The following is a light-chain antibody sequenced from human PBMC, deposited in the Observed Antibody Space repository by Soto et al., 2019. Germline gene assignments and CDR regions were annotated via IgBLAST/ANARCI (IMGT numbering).Light chain of an antibody. J-gene: IGKJ1*01. CDR1: QSVSSSY. CDR3: QQYGSSSWT. CDR2: GPS. Sequence: EIVLTQFPGTLSLSPGERATLSCRASQSVSSSYLAWYQQKPGQAPRLLIYGPSSRATAIPDSFSRSGSVTECTFTISRLEPEDFAVYYCQQYGSSSWTFVQGTKVDIK. V-gene: IGKV3-20*01.